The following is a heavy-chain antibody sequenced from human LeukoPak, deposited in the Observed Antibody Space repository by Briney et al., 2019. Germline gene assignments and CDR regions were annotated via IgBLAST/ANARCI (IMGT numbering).Heavy chain of an antibody. J-gene: IGHJ6*03. CDR3: ARVGYSYVINDWSRTGLGAYPTKYHYHMDV. CDR1: GGSFSDYY. CDR2: ISPSGIT. V-gene: IGHV4-34*01. Sequence: SETLSLTCAVYGGSFSDYYWSWIRQAPGKGLEWIGEISPSGITNYSPSLKSRVTISVDTSKNQSSLKIRSVTAADMAVYFCARVGYSYVINDWSRTGLGAYPTKYHYHMDVWDKGTTVTVSS. D-gene: IGHD5-18*01.